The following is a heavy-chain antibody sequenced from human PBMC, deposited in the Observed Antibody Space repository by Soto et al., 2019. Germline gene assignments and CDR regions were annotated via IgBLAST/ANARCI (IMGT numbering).Heavy chain of an antibody. V-gene: IGHV4-34*01. D-gene: IGHD3-3*01. CDR2: INHSGST. CDR1: GGSFSGYY. CDR3: ARVSSLYDFWSGSAYYYYMDV. Sequence: SETLSLTCAVYGGSFSGYYWSWIRQPPGKGLEWIGEINHSGSTNYNPSLKSRVTISVDTSKSQFSLKLSSVTAADTAVYYCARVSSLYDFWSGSAYYYYMDVWGKGATVTVSS. J-gene: IGHJ6*03.